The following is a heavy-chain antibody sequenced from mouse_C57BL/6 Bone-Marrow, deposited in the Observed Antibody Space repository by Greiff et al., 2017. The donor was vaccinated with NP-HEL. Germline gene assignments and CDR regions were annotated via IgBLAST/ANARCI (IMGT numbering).Heavy chain of an antibody. CDR1: GYTFTDYY. Sequence: VQLQQSGAELVRPGASVKLSCKASGYTFTDYYINWVKQRPGQGLEWIARIYPGSGNTYYNEKFKGKATLTAEKSSSTAYMQLSSLTSEDSAVYFCARSPYYGSPFAYWGQGTLVTVSA. V-gene: IGHV1-76*01. CDR2: IYPGSGNT. CDR3: ARSPYYGSPFAY. J-gene: IGHJ3*01. D-gene: IGHD1-1*01.